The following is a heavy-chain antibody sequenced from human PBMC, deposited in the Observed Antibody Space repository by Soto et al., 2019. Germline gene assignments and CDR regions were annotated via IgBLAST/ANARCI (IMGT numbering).Heavy chain of an antibody. D-gene: IGHD3-3*01. CDR3: AREAHYDFWSGYYYYGMDV. Sequence: PGGSLRLSCAASGFTFSSYGMHWVRQAPGKGLEWVAVIWYDGSNKYYADSVKGRFTISRDNSKNTLYLQMNSLRAEDTAVYYCAREAHYDFWSGYYYYGMDVWGQGTTVTVSS. CDR2: IWYDGSNK. J-gene: IGHJ6*02. V-gene: IGHV3-33*01. CDR1: GFTFSSYG.